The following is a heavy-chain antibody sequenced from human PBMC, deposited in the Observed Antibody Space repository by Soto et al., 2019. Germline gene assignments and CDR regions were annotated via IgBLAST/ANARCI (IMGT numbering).Heavy chain of an antibody. J-gene: IGHJ4*02. V-gene: IGHV4-39*01. CDR3: ARQIYDSSGYYYAY. Sequence: QMQLQESGPGLVKPSETLSLTCTVSGGSISSSSYYWGWIRQPPGQGLEWLGTIYSLGNTYYNPSLKRRVTISVDQSKSQLFLKLSPVTAPDTAVYYCARQIYDSSGYYYAYWGQGTLVTVSS. CDR2: IYSLGNT. CDR1: GGSISSSSYY. D-gene: IGHD3-22*01.